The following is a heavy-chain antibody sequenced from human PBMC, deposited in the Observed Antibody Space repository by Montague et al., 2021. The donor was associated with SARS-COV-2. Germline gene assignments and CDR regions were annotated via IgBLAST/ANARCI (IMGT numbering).Heavy chain of an antibody. Sequence: SETLSLTCAVYGGSLSGYYWSWIRQPPEKGLEWIGEINHSANTKYNPSLESPVTISIDTSKNQFSLKLSSVTAADTAVYYCARGFDYWGQGALVTASS. V-gene: IGHV4-34*01. CDR3: ARGFDY. CDR2: INHSANT. J-gene: IGHJ4*02. CDR1: GGSLSGYY.